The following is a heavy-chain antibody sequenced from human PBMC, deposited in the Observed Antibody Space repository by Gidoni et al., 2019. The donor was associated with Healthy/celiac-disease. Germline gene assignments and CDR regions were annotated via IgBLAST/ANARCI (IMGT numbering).Heavy chain of an antibody. V-gene: IGHV3-11*06. J-gene: IGHJ6*03. CDR2: ISSSSSYT. D-gene: IGHD5-18*01. CDR3: ARVDTAMVPHYYMDV. Sequence: QVQLVESGGGLVKPGGSLRLSCAASGFTFSDYYMSWIRQAPGKGLEWVSYISSSSSYTNYADSVKGRFTISRDNAKNSLYLQMNSLRAEDTAVHYCARVDTAMVPHYYMDVWGKGTTVTVSS. CDR1: GFTFSDYY.